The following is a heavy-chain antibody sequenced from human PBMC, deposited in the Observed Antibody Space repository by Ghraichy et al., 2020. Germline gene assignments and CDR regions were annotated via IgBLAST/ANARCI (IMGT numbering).Heavy chain of an antibody. D-gene: IGHD2-21*02. CDR2: IKSKADGGTT. Sequence: GGSLRLSCTASGFTFNNAWVTWVRQAPGKGLEWIGRIKSKADGGTTDYGAPVKGRFTISRDDSKNTVYLQMNSLRTEDTAVYYCGRLSAFDYWGQGTLVTVSS. V-gene: IGHV3-15*01. J-gene: IGHJ4*02. CDR1: GFTFNNAW. CDR3: GRLSAFDY.